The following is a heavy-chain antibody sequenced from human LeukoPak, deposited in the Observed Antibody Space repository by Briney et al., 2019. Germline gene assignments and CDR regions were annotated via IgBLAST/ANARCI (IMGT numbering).Heavy chain of an antibody. CDR2: ISGSGGST. Sequence: GGSLRLSCAASGFTFSRYSMNWVRQAPGKGLEWVSAISGSGGSTYYADSVKGRFTISRDNSKNTLYLQMNSLRAEDTAVYYCARVYYDGVPYWYFDLWGRGTLVTVSS. CDR3: ARVYYDGVPYWYFDL. J-gene: IGHJ2*01. V-gene: IGHV3-23*01. CDR1: GFTFSRYS. D-gene: IGHD3-22*01.